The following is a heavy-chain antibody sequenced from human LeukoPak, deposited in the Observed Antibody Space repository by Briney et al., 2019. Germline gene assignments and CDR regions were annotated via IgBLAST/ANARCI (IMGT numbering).Heavy chain of an antibody. CDR3: AREAGGYSYGYVGYYMDV. D-gene: IGHD5-18*01. V-gene: IGHV4-30-4*08. J-gene: IGHJ6*03. CDR1: GGSISSGDYY. Sequence: SQTLSLTCTVSGGSISSGDYYWSWIRQPPGKGLEWIGYIYYSGSTYYNPSLKSRVTISVDTSENQFSLKLSSVTAADTAVYYCAREAGGYSYGYVGYYMDVWGKGTTVTVSS. CDR2: IYYSGST.